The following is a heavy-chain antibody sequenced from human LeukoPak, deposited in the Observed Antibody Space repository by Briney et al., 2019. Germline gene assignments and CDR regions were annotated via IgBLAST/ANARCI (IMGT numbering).Heavy chain of an antibody. CDR1: GYTFSSYG. CDR2: VSGYDGNT. Sequence: ASVKVSCKAFGYTFSSYGISWVRQAPGQGLEWMGWVSGYDGNTNYAQKFQGRVTMTTDTSTSTAYMELRSLRSDDTAVYYCVRDYQYRSNYHGGFDYWGQGTLVTVSS. CDR3: VRDYQYRSNYHGGFDY. J-gene: IGHJ4*02. D-gene: IGHD6-13*01. V-gene: IGHV1-18*01.